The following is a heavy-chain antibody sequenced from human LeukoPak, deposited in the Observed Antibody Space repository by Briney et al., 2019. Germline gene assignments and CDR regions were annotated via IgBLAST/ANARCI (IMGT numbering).Heavy chain of an antibody. CDR2: ISWNSGSI. J-gene: IGHJ3*02. Sequence: GGSLRLSCAASGFTFDDYAMHWVRQAPGKGLEWVSGISWNSGSIGYADSVKGRFTISRDNAKNSLYLQMNSLRAEDTALYYCAKDMNWNDEGAFDIWGQGTMVTVSS. CDR1: GFTFDDYA. V-gene: IGHV3-9*01. CDR3: AKDMNWNDEGAFDI. D-gene: IGHD1-1*01.